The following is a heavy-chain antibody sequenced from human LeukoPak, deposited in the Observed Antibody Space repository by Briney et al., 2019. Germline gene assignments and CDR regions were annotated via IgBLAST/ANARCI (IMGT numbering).Heavy chain of an antibody. CDR1: GGTFSSYA. D-gene: IGHD3-10*01. V-gene: IGHV1-69*04. Sequence: GASVKVSCKASGGTFSSYAISWVRQAPGQGLEWMGRIIPILGIANYAQKFQGRVTITADKSRSTAYMELSSLRSEDTAVYYCATPPGITMVRGVRFDYWGQGTLVTVSS. J-gene: IGHJ4*02. CDR3: ATPPGITMVRGVRFDY. CDR2: IIPILGIA.